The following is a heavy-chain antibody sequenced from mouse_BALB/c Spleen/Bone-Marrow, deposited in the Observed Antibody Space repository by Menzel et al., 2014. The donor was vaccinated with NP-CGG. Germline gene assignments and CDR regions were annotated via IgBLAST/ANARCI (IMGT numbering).Heavy chain of an antibody. CDR2: ISDGGSYT. V-gene: IGHV5-4*02. D-gene: IGHD1-1*01. J-gene: IGHJ3*01. Sequence: EVKLMESGGGLVKPRGSPKLSCAASGFTFSDYYMYWVRQTPEKRLEWVATISDGGSYTYYPDSVKGRFTISRDNAKNNLYLQMSSLKSEDTAMYYCANYYGSTWFAYWGQGTLVTVSA. CDR3: ANYYGSTWFAY. CDR1: GFTFSDYY.